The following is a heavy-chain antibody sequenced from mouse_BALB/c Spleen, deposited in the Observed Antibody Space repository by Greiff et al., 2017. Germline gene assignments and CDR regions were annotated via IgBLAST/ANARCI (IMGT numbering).Heavy chain of an antibody. CDR1: GFTFSSFG. CDR3: ARSEGYRGYFDV. CDR2: ISSGSSTI. V-gene: IGHV5-17*02. J-gene: IGHJ1*01. Sequence: DVQLVESGGGLVQPGGSRKLSCAASGFTFSSFGMHWVRQAPEKGLEWVAYISSGSSTIYYADTVKGRFTISRDNPKNTLFLQMTSLRSEDTAMYYCARSEGYRGYFDVWGAGTTVTVSS. D-gene: IGHD2-3*01.